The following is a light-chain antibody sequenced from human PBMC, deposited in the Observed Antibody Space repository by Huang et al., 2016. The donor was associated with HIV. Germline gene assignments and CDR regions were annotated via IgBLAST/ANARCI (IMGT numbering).Light chain of an antibody. CDR3: QQYHSLPWT. Sequence: DIQMTQSPSSLSASVGDRVTITCRASQGIGNSLAWYQQKPEKAPRLLLYATSPLERGVPSRFSGSGSGTHYTLTINTLQPEDIASYYCQQYHSLPWTFGQGTKVEIK. CDR1: QGIGNS. J-gene: IGKJ1*01. CDR2: ATS. V-gene: IGKV1-NL1*01.